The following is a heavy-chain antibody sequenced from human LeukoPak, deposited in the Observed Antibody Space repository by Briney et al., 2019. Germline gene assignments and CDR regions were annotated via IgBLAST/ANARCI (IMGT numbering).Heavy chain of an antibody. V-gene: IGHV3-30-3*01. D-gene: IGHD3-9*01. Sequence: GGSLRLSCAASGFTFSSYAMHWVRQAPGKGLEWVAVISYDGSNKYYADSVKGRFTISRDNSKNTLYLQMNSLRAEDTAVYYCARDSIGGGILTGYYFDYWGQGTLVTVSS. CDR2: ISYDGSNK. CDR1: GFTFSSYA. CDR3: ARDSIGGGILTGYYFDY. J-gene: IGHJ4*02.